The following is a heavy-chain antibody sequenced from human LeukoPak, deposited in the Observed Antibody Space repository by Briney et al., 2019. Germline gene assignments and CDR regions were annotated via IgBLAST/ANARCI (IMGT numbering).Heavy chain of an antibody. V-gene: IGHV1-18*01. CDR1: GYTFTNYG. CDR2: ISTYNNNT. Sequence: ASVRVSCKASGYTFTNYGISWVRQAPGQGLEWLGWISTYNNNTHYAQKFQVRVTMTTDTSTSTAYMELRSLRSDDTGVYHCARVSGSYRGAIDYWGQGTLVTVSS. CDR3: ARVSGSYRGAIDY. J-gene: IGHJ4*02. D-gene: IGHD1-26*01.